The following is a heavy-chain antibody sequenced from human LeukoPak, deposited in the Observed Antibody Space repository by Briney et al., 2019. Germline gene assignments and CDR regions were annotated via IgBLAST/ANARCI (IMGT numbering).Heavy chain of an antibody. D-gene: IGHD3-22*01. Sequence: GESLKISCTGSGYNFGGYWIAWVRQMPGKGLEWMVIIYPADSDTRYSPSFQGQVTISADKSITTAYLQWSSLKASDTAMYYCATPHDATAYYYDSSGYFYWGQGTLVTVSS. V-gene: IGHV5-51*01. CDR1: GYNFGGYW. J-gene: IGHJ4*02. CDR3: ATPHDATAYYYDSSGYFY. CDR2: IYPADSDT.